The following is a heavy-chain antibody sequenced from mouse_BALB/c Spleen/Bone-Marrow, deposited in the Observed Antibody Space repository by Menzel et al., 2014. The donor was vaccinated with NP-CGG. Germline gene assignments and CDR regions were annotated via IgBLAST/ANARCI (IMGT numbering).Heavy chain of an antibody. CDR1: GYTFTDYV. D-gene: IGHD3-1*01. J-gene: IGHJ4*01. CDR2: IYPGSGST. CDR3: ARGLGLPLYAMDY. Sequence: VKLVESGPELVKPGASVKMSCKASGYTFTDYVISWVKQRTGQGLEWIGEIYPGSGSTYYNEKFKGKATLTADKSSNIAYMQLSSLTSEDSAVYFCARGLGLPLYAMDYWGQGTSVTVSS. V-gene: IGHV1-77*01.